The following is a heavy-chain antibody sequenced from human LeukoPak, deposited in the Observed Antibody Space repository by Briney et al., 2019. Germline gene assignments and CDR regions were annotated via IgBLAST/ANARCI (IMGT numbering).Heavy chain of an antibody. Sequence: GGSLRLSCAASGFTFSNYWMHWVRQAPGKGLVWVSRINSDGGDTTYPDSVKGRFTISRDNANNTLYLQMNSLRAEDTAVYYCARDRVGSFDYWGQGTLVTVSS. CDR1: GFTFSNYW. D-gene: IGHD3-10*01. J-gene: IGHJ4*02. CDR2: INSDGGDT. V-gene: IGHV3-74*01. CDR3: ARDRVGSFDY.